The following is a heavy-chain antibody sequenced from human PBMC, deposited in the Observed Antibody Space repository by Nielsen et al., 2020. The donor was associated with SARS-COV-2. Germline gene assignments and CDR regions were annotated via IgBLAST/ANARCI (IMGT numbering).Heavy chain of an antibody. D-gene: IGHD6-13*01. V-gene: IGHV4-39*01. J-gene: IGHJ6*02. CDR3: ARLAAAGYSYYYYYGMDV. CDR1: GGSIRSSSFY. Sequence: SETLSLTCTVSGGSIRSSSFYWGWIRQPPGEGLEWIGSIYYSGSTYYNPSLKSRVTISVDTSKNQFSLKLSSLTAADTAVYYCARLAAAGYSYYYYYGMDVWGQGTTVTVSS. CDR2: IYYSGST.